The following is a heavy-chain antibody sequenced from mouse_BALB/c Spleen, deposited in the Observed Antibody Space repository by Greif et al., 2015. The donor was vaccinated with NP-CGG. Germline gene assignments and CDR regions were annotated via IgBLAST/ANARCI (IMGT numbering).Heavy chain of an antibody. D-gene: IGHD2-1*01. CDR2: IYPGSGNT. Sequence: QVQLQQPGPELVKPGASVKISCKASGYTFTDYYINWLKQKPGQGLEWIGWIYPGSGNTKYNEKFKGKATLTVDTSSSTAYMQLSSLTSEDTAVYFCARSIYYGNPYYAMDYWGQGTSVTVSS. CDR1: GYTFTDYY. J-gene: IGHJ4*01. V-gene: IGHV1-84*02. CDR3: ARSIYYGNPYYAMDY.